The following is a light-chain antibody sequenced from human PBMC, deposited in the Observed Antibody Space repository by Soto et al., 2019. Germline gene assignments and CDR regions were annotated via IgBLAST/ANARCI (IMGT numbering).Light chain of an antibody. CDR3: QQYNNWPKT. V-gene: IGKV3-15*01. CDR1: QSVSSN. CDR2: GAS. J-gene: IGKJ2*01. Sequence: EIVITQSQPTLSVSPGEKATLSCRASQSVSSNLAWYQQKPGQAPRLLIYGASTRATGIPARFSGSGSGTEFTLTISSLQSEDFAVYYCQQYNNWPKTFGQGTKVDIK.